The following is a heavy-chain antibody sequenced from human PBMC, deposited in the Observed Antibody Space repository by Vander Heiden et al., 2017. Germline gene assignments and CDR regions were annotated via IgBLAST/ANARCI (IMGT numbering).Heavy chain of an antibody. V-gene: IGHV3-15*01. CDR1: EPRSSKAG. CDR3: ATELRWEERIDY. J-gene: IGHJ4*02. CDR2: IRSKSDGGAI. Sequence: EVHLVAPGGGLVRPGGSVSLSCVVSEPRSSKAGMKWVRQAPGKGLEWVGRIRSKSDGGAINYAAPVNGRFIISRDDSQNTLFLQMNSLKTEDTGVYYCATELRWEERIDYWGPGTLVTVSS. D-gene: IGHD2-21*01.